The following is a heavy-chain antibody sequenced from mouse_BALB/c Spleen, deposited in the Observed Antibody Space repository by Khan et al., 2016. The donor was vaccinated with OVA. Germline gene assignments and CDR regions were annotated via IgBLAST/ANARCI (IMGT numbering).Heavy chain of an antibody. CDR2: IYPFNDAT. CDR1: GYTFTSYV. V-gene: IGHV1S136*01. Sequence: VRLQQTGPEVVEPGASVKLSCKASGYTFTSYVMHWVKQKPGQGLEWIGYIYPFNDATKYNEKFTGQVTLTSDKSTSTAYLELSSLTSEDSAVYYCAPVGTYCVSFAYWGQGTLVTVSA. CDR3: APVGTYCVSFAY. J-gene: IGHJ3*01. D-gene: IGHD1-1*01.